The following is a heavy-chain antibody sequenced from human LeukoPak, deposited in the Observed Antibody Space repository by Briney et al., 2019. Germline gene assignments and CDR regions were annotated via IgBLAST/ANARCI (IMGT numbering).Heavy chain of an antibody. CDR3: ARTRYYDFWSGYYGPKDKDYVHYFDY. CDR1: GGSFSGYY. J-gene: IGHJ4*02. CDR2: INHSGST. Sequence: PSETLSLTRAVYGGSFSGYYWSWIRQPPGKGLEWIGEINHSGSTNYNPSLKSRVTISVDTSQNQFSLKLSSVTAADTAVYYCARTRYYDFWSGYYGPKDKDYVHYFDYWGQGTLVTVSS. D-gene: IGHD3-3*01. V-gene: IGHV4-34*01.